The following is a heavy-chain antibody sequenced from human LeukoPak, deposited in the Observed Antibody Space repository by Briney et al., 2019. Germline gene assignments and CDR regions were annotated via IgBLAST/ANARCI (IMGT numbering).Heavy chain of an antibody. D-gene: IGHD6-19*01. V-gene: IGHV3-30-3*01. CDR1: GFTFSSYA. CDR3: ARDLGAVAVTDY. Sequence: GGSLRLSRAASGFTFSSYAMHWVRQAPGKGLEWVAVISYDGSNKYYADSVKGRFTISRDNSKNTLYLQMNSLGAEDTAVYYCARDLGAVAVTDYWGQGTLVTVSS. CDR2: ISYDGSNK. J-gene: IGHJ4*02.